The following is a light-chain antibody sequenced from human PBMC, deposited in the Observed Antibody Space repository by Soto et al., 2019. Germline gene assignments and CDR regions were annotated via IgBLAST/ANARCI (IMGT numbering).Light chain of an antibody. CDR2: DAS. Sequence: DIQMTQSPSTLSASVGDRVTITCRASQSISSWLAWYQQKPGKAPKLLIYDASSLESGVPSRFSGIGSGTEFTLSIDSLQPDDFATYYCQQYHTSSITFGQGTRLENK. J-gene: IGKJ5*01. CDR1: QSISSW. CDR3: QQYHTSSIT. V-gene: IGKV1-5*01.